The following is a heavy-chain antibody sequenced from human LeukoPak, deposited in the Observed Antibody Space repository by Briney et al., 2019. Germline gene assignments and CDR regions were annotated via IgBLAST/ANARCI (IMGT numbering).Heavy chain of an antibody. V-gene: IGHV3-30*02. CDR3: AKDLVTMVRGVISLMDV. CDR2: IRYDGSNK. J-gene: IGHJ6*04. D-gene: IGHD3-10*01. CDR1: GFTFSSYG. Sequence: GGSLRLSCAASGFTFSSYGMHWVRQAPGKGLEWVAFIRYDGSNKYYADSVKGRFTISRDNSKNTLYLQMNSLRAEDTAVYYCAKDLVTMVRGVISLMDVWGKGTTVTISS.